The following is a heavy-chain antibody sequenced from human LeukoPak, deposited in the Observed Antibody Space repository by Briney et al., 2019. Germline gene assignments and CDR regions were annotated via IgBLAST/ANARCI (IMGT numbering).Heavy chain of an antibody. V-gene: IGHV3-53*01. CDR2: IYSGGST. D-gene: IGHD3-22*01. J-gene: IGHJ6*02. CDR1: GFTFSSYA. CDR3: ASGYDYGDYYDSSGPRVYYYGMDV. Sequence: GGSLRLSCAASGFTFSSYAMHWVRQAPGKGLEWVSVIYSGGSTYYADSVKGRFTISRDNSKNTLYLQMNSLRAEDTAVYYCASGYDYGDYYDSSGPRVYYYGMDVWGQGTTVTVSS.